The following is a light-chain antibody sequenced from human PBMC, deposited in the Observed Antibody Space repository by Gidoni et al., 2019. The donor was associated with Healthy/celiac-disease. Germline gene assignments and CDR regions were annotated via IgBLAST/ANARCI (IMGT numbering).Light chain of an antibody. CDR1: QSVSSSY. CDR2: AAS. CDR3: QQYGCSPWT. V-gene: IGKV3-20*01. J-gene: IGKJ1*01. Sequence: EMGWRKSPGTRSLSPGERATLSCRASQSVSSSYLACYQQKPGQAPRLLIYAASSRATGLPGRFSGSGSAADFTLTSSRLEPEVFAVYCCQQYGCSPWTFXQXTKVEIK.